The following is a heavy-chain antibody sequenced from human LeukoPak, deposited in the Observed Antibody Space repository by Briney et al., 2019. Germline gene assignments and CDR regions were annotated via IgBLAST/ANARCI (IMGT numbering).Heavy chain of an antibody. CDR3: ATVRTGYNSVQPDY. D-gene: IGHD3/OR15-3a*01. Sequence: RTGGSLRLSCAASGFTFSSYAMGWVRQAPGKGLVWLSAINADGGTTYYADPIRGRFTISRDNSKNTLFLQMNSLRADDSAVYYCATVRTGYNSVQPDYWGQGTLITVSS. CDR1: GFTFSSYA. J-gene: IGHJ4*02. V-gene: IGHV3-23*01. CDR2: INADGGTT.